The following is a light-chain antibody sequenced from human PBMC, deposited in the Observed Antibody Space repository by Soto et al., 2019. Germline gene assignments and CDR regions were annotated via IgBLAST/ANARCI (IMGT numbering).Light chain of an antibody. CDR2: DAS. Sequence: DIQMTQSPSTLSASVGDRVTITCRASQSISSWLAWYQQKPGKAPKLLIYDASSLESGVPSRFSGSGSGTEFTLTISSLQPDDFATYYCKQYNSYSLPFGQGTKVEIK. J-gene: IGKJ1*01. CDR1: QSISSW. V-gene: IGKV1-5*01. CDR3: KQYNSYSLP.